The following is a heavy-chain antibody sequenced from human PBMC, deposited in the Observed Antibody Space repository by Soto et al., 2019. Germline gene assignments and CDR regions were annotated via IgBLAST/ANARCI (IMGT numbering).Heavy chain of an antibody. V-gene: IGHV4-30-2*01. Sequence: WTWIRQPPGKGLEWIGYIYHSGSTYYNPSLKSRVTISVDRSKNQFSLKLSSVTAADTAVYYYARVPDVWGQGTTVTVSS. CDR2: IYHSGST. J-gene: IGHJ6*02. CDR3: ARVPDV.